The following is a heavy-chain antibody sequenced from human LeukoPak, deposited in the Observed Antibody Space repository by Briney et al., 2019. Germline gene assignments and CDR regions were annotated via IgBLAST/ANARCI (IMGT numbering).Heavy chain of an antibody. J-gene: IGHJ5*02. V-gene: IGHV1-18*01. CDR1: GYTFTSYG. CDR2: ISAYNGDT. CDR3: ARGGVRYCSSTSCPYNWFDP. D-gene: IGHD2-2*01. Sequence: ASAKVSCKASGYTFTSYGITWVRQAPGQGLEWMGWISAYNGDTNYARKFQGRITMTTDTSTSTVYMELRSLRSDDTAVYYCARGGVRYCSSTSCPYNWFDPWGQGTLVTVSS.